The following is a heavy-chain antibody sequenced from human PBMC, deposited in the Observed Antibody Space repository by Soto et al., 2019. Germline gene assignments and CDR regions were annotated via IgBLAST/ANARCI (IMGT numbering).Heavy chain of an antibody. CDR2: VNWNGGST. Sequence: GSLRLSCAASGFTFSSYSMNWVRQAPGKGLEWVSGVNWNGGSTGYADSVKGRFTISRDNAKNSLYLQMNSLRAEDTAVYYCARVPYCSSSGCYSWFDPWGQGTLATVSS. D-gene: IGHD2-2*01. CDR1: GFTFSSYS. J-gene: IGHJ5*02. V-gene: IGHV3-20*04. CDR3: ARVPYCSSSGCYSWFDP.